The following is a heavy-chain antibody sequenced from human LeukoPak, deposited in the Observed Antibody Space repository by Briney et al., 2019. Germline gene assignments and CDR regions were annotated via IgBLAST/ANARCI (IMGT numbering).Heavy chain of an antibody. J-gene: IGHJ4*02. CDR1: GFTFSSDG. D-gene: IGHD2-15*01. V-gene: IGHV3-30*18. Sequence: GRSLRHSFAASGFTFSSDGMHWVRQAPGKGLEWVAVISYDGSNKYYADSVKGRFTISRDNAKDSLYLQMNSLRAEDTAVYYCAKCSGGNCYLSYYHGGQGTLVTVSP. CDR2: ISYDGSNK. CDR3: AKCSGGNCYLSYYH.